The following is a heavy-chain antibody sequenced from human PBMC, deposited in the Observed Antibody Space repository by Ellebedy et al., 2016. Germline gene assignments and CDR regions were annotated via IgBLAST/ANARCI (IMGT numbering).Heavy chain of an antibody. CDR3: AREANTGYYRTVDY. V-gene: IGHV3-48*01. Sequence: GESLKISCVASGFTFSSYNMNWVRQAPGKGLEWVSYIRTASSTIYYADSVKGRFTVSRDISKSTLYLQMNSLRSEDTAVYYCAREANTGYYRTVDYWGQGTLVTVSS. CDR2: IRTASSTI. D-gene: IGHD3-9*01. CDR1: GFTFSSYN. J-gene: IGHJ4*02.